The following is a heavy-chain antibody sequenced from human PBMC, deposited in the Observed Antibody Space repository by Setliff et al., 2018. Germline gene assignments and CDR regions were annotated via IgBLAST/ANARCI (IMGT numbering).Heavy chain of an antibody. V-gene: IGHV1-18*04. CDR3: ARDLGRGYYYDSSGQKVGDY. Sequence: ASVKVSCKASGYTFTSYYMHWVRQAPGQGLEWMGWISAYNGNTNYAQKLQGRVTMTTDTSTSTAYMELRSLRSDDTAVYYCARDLGRGYYYDSSGQKVGDYWGQGTLVTVSS. CDR2: ISAYNGNT. D-gene: IGHD3-22*01. CDR1: GYTFTSYY. J-gene: IGHJ4*02.